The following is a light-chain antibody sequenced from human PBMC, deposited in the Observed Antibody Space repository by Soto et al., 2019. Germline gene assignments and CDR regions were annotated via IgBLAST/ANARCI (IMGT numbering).Light chain of an antibody. Sequence: EIALTQSPGTLSLSPGERAILSCRASQSFTSGYFAWYQQKPGQAPRLFIYGASNRATGIPDRFSGSRSGTDFTLTISRLEPEDFAVYYCQQYNNWPPSITVGQLTRLAIK. CDR1: QSFTSGY. J-gene: IGKJ5*01. CDR3: QQYNNWPPSIT. CDR2: GAS. V-gene: IGKV3-20*01.